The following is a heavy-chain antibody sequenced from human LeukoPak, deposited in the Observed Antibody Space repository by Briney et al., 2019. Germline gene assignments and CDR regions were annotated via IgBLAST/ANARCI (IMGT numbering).Heavy chain of an antibody. CDR3: ARLVGSDY. V-gene: IGHV3-74*01. J-gene: IGHJ4*02. Sequence: PGGSLRLSCAASGFTLSSFGFYWVRQAPGKGLVWVSRINSDGSSTSYADSVKGRFTISRDNAKNTLYLQMNSLRAEDTAVYYCARLVGSDYWGQGTLVTVSS. D-gene: IGHD6-6*01. CDR2: INSDGSST. CDR1: GFTLSSFG.